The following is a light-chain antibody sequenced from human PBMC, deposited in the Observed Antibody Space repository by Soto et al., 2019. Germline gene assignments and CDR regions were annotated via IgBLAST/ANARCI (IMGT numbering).Light chain of an antibody. Sequence: QSALTQPASVSGSPGQSITISCTGTSSDVGTYDQVSWYQQHPGKAPQLIIYEVSNRPSGLSNRFSASKSGNTASLTISGLQAEDEADYYCCSYTTSSTLVFGTGTKVTVL. V-gene: IGLV2-14*01. J-gene: IGLJ1*01. CDR2: EVS. CDR3: CSYTTSSTLV. CDR1: SSDVGTYDQ.